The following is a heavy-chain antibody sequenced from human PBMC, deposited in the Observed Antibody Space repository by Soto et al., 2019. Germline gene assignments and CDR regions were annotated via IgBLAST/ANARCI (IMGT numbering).Heavy chain of an antibody. J-gene: IGHJ6*02. D-gene: IGHD6-13*01. CDR2: IIPIFGTA. CDR1: GGTFSSYA. CDR3: ASWRIAAAGTVYYYYYGMDV. V-gene: IGHV1-69*13. Sequence: SVKVSCKASGGTFSSYAISWVRQAPGQGLEWMGGIIPIFGTANYAQKFQGRVTITADESTSTAYMELSSLRSEDTAVYYCASWRIAAAGTVYYYYYGMDVWGQGTTVTVSS.